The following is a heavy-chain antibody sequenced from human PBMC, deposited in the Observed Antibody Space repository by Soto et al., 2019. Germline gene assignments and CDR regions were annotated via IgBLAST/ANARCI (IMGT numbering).Heavy chain of an antibody. CDR2: IIPIFGTA. V-gene: IGHV1-69*13. D-gene: IGHD4-4*01. J-gene: IGHJ6*02. CDR1: GGTFSSYA. Sequence: GASVKVSCKASGGTFSSYAISWVRQAPGQGLEWMGGIIPIFGTANYAQKFQGRVTITADESTSTAYMELSSLRSEDTAVYYCARDGDYSNYYYYGMDVWGQGTTVTVSS. CDR3: ARDGDYSNYYYYGMDV.